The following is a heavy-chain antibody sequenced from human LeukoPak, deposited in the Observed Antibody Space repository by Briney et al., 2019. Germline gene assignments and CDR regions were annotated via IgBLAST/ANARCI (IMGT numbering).Heavy chain of an antibody. V-gene: IGHV1-18*01. CDR1: GYTFPSYG. J-gene: IGHJ4*02. Sequence: ASVKVSCKASGYTFPSYGISWVRQAPGQGLEWMGWISALNGNTEYAQKSQGRVTMTTDTSTTTAYLEMRSLRSDDTAVYYCARHRSSGWYKVVMDYWGQGTLVTVSS. D-gene: IGHD6-19*01. CDR2: ISALNGNT. CDR3: ARHRSSGWYKVVMDY.